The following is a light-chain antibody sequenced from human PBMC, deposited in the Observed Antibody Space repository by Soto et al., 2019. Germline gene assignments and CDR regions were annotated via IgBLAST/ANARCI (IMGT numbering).Light chain of an antibody. V-gene: IGKV3-11*01. CDR1: QSVSSY. J-gene: IGKJ3*01. CDR3: QQRTNWPLFT. Sequence: EIVLTQFPATLSLSPGERATLSCRASQSVSSYLAWHQQKPGQAPRLLIYDTSNRAAGVPARFSGSGSGTDFTLTISSLEPEDFAVYYCQQRTNWPLFTFGPGTKVDIK. CDR2: DTS.